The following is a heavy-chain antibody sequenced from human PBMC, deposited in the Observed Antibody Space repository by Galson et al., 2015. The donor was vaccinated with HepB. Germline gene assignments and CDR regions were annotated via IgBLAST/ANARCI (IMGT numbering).Heavy chain of an antibody. V-gene: IGHV3-20*04. Sequence: SLRLSCAASGFTFDDYGMSWVRQAPGKGLEWVSGINWNGGSTGYADSVKGRVTISRDNAKNSLYLQMNSMRAEDTALYYCARDYSDILTDQGAFDIWGQGTMVTVSS. CDR1: GFTFDDYG. D-gene: IGHD3-9*01. CDR2: INWNGGST. J-gene: IGHJ3*02. CDR3: ARDYSDILTDQGAFDI.